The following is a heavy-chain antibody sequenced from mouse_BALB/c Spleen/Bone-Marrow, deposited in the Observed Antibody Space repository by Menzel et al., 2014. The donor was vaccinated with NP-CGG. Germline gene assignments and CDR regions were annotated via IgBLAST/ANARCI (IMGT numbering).Heavy chain of an antibody. V-gene: IGHV1S34*01. CDR2: ISCYNGAT. D-gene: IGHD2-4*01. J-gene: IGHJ4*01. CDR3: ARLRGDYDGYDMDY. Sequence: LVKTGASVKISCKASGYSYTGYYMHWVKQSHGKSLEWIGYISCYNGATSYNQKFKGKATFTVDTSSSTAYMQFNSLTSEDSAVYYCARLRGDYDGYDMDYWGQGTSVTVSS. CDR1: GYSYTGYY.